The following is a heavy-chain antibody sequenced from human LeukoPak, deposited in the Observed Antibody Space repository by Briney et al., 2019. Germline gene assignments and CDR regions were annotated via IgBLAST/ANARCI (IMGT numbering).Heavy chain of an antibody. V-gene: IGHV3-23*01. CDR2: ISGSGGST. CDR1: GFTFSSYA. D-gene: IGHD3-22*01. J-gene: IGHJ4*02. Sequence: GGSLRLSCAASGFTFSSYAMSWVRQAPGKGLEWVSAISGSGGSTYYADSVKGRYTISRDNSKNTLYLQMNSLRAEDTAVYYCAKDTTWYYDSSGYYVFDYWGQGTLVTVFS. CDR3: AKDTTWYYDSSGYYVFDY.